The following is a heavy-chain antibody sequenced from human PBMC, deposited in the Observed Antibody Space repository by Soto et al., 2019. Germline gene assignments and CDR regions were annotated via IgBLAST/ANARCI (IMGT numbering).Heavy chain of an antibody. D-gene: IGHD2-15*01. CDR3: ARCTVNCSGGSCYLAPDYGMDV. J-gene: IGHJ6*02. CDR2: INPNSGGT. Sequence: GASVKVSCKASGYTFTGYYMHWVRQAPGQGLEWMGWINPNSGGTNYAQKFQGWVTMTRDTSISTAYMELSRLRSDDTAVYYCARCTVNCSGGSCYLAPDYGMDVWGQGTTVTVSS. CDR1: GYTFTGYY. V-gene: IGHV1-2*04.